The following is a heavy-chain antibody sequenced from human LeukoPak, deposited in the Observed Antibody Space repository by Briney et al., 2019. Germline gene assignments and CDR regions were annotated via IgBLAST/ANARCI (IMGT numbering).Heavy chain of an antibody. CDR2: ISSSGSTI. Sequence: GGSLRLSCAASGFTFSDYYMSWIRQAPGKGLEWVSYISSSGSTIYYADSVKGRFTISRDNAKNPLYLQMNSLRAEDTAVYYCASIDVSSIVVPHGDWGQGTLVTVSS. V-gene: IGHV3-11*01. D-gene: IGHD3-22*01. CDR1: GFTFSDYY. CDR3: ASIDVSSIVVPHGD. J-gene: IGHJ4*02.